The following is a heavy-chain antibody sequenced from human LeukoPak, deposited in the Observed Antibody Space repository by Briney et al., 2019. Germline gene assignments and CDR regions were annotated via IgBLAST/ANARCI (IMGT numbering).Heavy chain of an antibody. CDR1: GFTFSSYS. Sequence: GGSLRLSCAASGFTFSSYSMNWVRQAPGKGLEWVSSISSSSSYIYYADSVKGRFTISRDNAKNSLYLQMNSLRAEDTAVYYCARVGEVEQQLVPPYYYYYMDVWGKGTTVTVSS. V-gene: IGHV3-21*01. D-gene: IGHD6-13*01. CDR2: ISSSSSYI. CDR3: ARVGEVEQQLVPPYYYYYMDV. J-gene: IGHJ6*03.